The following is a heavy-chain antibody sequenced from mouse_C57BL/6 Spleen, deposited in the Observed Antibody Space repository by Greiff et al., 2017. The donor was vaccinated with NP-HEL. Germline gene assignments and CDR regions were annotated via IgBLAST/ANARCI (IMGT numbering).Heavy chain of an antibody. CDR3: ARDYYYGSSYVGGNFDY. CDR2: IYPRSGNT. V-gene: IGHV1-81*01. J-gene: IGHJ2*01. D-gene: IGHD1-1*01. CDR1: GYTFTSYG. Sequence: VQLQESGAELARPGASVKLSCKASGYTFTSYGISWVKQRTGQGLEWIGEIYPRSGNTYNNEKFKGKATLTVDTSSSTAYMQLSSLTSEDSAVYFCARDYYYGSSYVGGNFDYWGQGTTLTVSS.